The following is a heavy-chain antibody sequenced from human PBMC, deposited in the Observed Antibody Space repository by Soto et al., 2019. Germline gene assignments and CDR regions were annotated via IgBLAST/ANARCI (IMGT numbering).Heavy chain of an antibody. CDR3: AYGFRDGYNYHYFDY. D-gene: IGHD5-12*01. CDR2: IYYSGST. CDR1: GGSVSSGSYY. J-gene: IGHJ4*02. Sequence: SKTLSLTCTVSGGSVSSGSYYWSWIRQPPGKGLEWIGYIYYSGSTNYNPSLKSRVTISVDTSKNQFSLKLSSVTAADTAVYYCAYGFRDGYNYHYFDYWGQGTLVTVSS. V-gene: IGHV4-61*01.